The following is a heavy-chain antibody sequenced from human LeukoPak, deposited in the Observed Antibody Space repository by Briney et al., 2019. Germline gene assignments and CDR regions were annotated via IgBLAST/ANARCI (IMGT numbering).Heavy chain of an antibody. Sequence: GGSLRLSCAASGFTFSSYGMHWVRQAPGKGLEWVAVISYDGSNKYYADSVKGRFTISRDNSKDTLYLQMNSLRAEDTAVYYCAKAIASYHTTDNWFDPWGQGTLVTVSS. V-gene: IGHV3-30*18. CDR2: ISYDGSNK. CDR1: GFTFSSYG. J-gene: IGHJ5*02. CDR3: AKAIASYHTTDNWFDP. D-gene: IGHD1-26*01.